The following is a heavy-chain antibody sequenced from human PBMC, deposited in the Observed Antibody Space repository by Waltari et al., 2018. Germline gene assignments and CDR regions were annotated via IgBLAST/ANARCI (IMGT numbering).Heavy chain of an antibody. V-gene: IGHV4-39*01. Sequence: QLQLQESGPGLVQPSETLSLICTVSGGSISSSSYYWCWIRQPQGEGLEWIGSIYYSGSTYYNPSLKRRVTISVETSKNQFSLKLSSVTAADTAVYYCARHVSGYCSSTSCHSDYWGQGTLVTVSS. D-gene: IGHD2-2*01. CDR1: GGSISSSSYY. CDR2: IYYSGST. CDR3: ARHVSGYCSSTSCHSDY. J-gene: IGHJ4*02.